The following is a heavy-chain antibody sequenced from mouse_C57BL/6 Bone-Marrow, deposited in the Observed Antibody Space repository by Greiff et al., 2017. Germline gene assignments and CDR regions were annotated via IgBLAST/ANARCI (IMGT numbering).Heavy chain of an antibody. J-gene: IGHJ2*01. CDR2: IYPGDGDT. CDR1: GYAFSSSW. CDR3: ARSCYYPYYFDY. D-gene: IGHD2-3*01. Sequence: QVQLQQSGPELVKPGASVKISCKASGYAFSSSWMNWVKQRPGKGLEWIGRIYPGDGDTNYNGKFKGKATLTADKSSSTAYMQLSSLASEDSAVYVCARSCYYPYYFDYWGQGTTLTVSS. V-gene: IGHV1-82*01.